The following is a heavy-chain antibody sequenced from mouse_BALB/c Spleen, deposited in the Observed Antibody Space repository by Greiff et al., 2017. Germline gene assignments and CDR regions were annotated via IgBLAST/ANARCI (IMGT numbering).Heavy chain of an antibody. D-gene: IGHD2-4*01. CDR2: ISYSGST. J-gene: IGHJ4*01. CDR1: GDSITSGY. V-gene: IGHV3-8*02. CDR3: ARGMITNYAMDY. Sequence: EVKLEESGPSLVKPSQTLSLTCSVTGDSITSGYWNWIRKFPGNKLEYMGYISYSGSTYYNPSLKSRISITRDTSKNQYYLQLNSVTTEDTATYYCARGMITNYAMDYWGQGTSVTVSS.